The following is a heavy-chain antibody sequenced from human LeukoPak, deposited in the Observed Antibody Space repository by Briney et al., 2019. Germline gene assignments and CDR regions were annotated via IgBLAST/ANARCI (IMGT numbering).Heavy chain of an antibody. CDR2: INSDGSST. CDR1: GSTFSIYW. Sequence: GGSLRLSCAASGSTFSIYWMHWVRQAPGKGLVWVSRINSDGSSTSCADSVKGRFTISRDNAKNTLYLQMNSLRAEDTAVYYCARDEDWSGYYGAFDIWGQGTMVTVSS. V-gene: IGHV3-74*01. J-gene: IGHJ3*02. D-gene: IGHD3-3*01. CDR3: ARDEDWSGYYGAFDI.